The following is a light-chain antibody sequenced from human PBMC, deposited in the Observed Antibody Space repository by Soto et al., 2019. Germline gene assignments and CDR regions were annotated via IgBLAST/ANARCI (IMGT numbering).Light chain of an antibody. Sequence: DIQMTQSPSSLSAFVGDRVTITCQASQDISTYVNWYQQKPGKTPNLLIYAASNLETRVPSRFSGSGSGTKFTLTISRLQSADNGTYYCQQYDNLPVTFGPGTKVNVK. CDR2: AAS. V-gene: IGKV1-33*01. J-gene: IGKJ3*01. CDR1: QDISTY. CDR3: QQYDNLPVT.